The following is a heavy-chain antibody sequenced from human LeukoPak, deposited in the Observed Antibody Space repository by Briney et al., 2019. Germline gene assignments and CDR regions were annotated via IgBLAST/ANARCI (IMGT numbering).Heavy chain of an antibody. Sequence: SETLSLTCTVSGGSISSGSYYWSWIRQPAGKGLEWIGRIYTSGSTNYNPSLKSRVTISVDTSKNQFSLKLSSVTAADTAVYYCARAGSHDFTNYGTRWFDPWGQGTLVTVSS. V-gene: IGHV4-61*02. D-gene: IGHD3-16*01. CDR3: ARAGSHDFTNYGTRWFDP. CDR2: IYTSGST. J-gene: IGHJ5*02. CDR1: GGSISSGSYY.